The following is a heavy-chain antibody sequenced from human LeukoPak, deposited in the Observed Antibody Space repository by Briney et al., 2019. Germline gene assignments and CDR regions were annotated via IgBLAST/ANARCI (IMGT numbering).Heavy chain of an antibody. V-gene: IGHV6-1*01. D-gene: IGHD6-19*01. J-gene: IGHJ4*02. CDR1: GYSVSSNSAA. CDR2: TYYRSEWYT. Sequence: SQTLSLTCGISGYSVSSNSAAWNWIRQSPSRGLEWLGRTYYRSEWYTDYEVSVQSPITINPDTSKNQFSLQLNSVTPEDTAVYYCARGSSGSYYFDYWGQGTLVTASS. CDR3: ARGSSGSYYFDY.